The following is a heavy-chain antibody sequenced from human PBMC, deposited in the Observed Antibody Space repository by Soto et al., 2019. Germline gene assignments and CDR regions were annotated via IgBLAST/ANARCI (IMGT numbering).Heavy chain of an antibody. V-gene: IGHV3-23*01. CDR1: VFTFTNYA. CDR2: IDGSGGAT. J-gene: IGHJ6*02. Sequence: GGSLTLSFTVSVFTFTNYAVSWVRQAPGKGLEWVSGIDGSGGATYYADSVKGWVTMTRDTSISTVYMELRRLRSYDTAVHYCARYYFYGMDVWGQGTTVPVSS. CDR3: ARYYFYGMDV.